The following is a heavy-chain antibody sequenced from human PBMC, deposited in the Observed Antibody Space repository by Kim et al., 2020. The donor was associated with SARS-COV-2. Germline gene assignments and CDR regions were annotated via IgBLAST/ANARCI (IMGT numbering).Heavy chain of an antibody. CDR3: ARDSLYCSSTSCLGTYYYYGMDV. CDR2: IYYSGST. CDR1: GGSISSGGYY. D-gene: IGHD2-2*01. Sequence: SETLSLTCTVSGGSISSGGYYWSWIRQHPGKGLEWIGYIYYSGSTYYNPSLKSRVTISVDTSKNQFSLKLSSVTAADTAVYYCARDSLYCSSTSCLGTYYYYGMDVWGQGTTVTVSS. J-gene: IGHJ6*02. V-gene: IGHV4-31*03.